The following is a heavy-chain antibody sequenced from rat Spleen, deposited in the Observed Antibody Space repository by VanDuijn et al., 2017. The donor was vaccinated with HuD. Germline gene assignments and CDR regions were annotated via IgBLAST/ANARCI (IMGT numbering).Heavy chain of an antibody. D-gene: IGHD5-1*01. CDR1: GFTFSNYG. J-gene: IGHJ2*01. CDR3: TTDRLGADYFDY. Sequence: EVQLVESGGGLVQPGRSLKLSCAASGFTFSNYGMAWVRQAPKKGLEWVAYISYDGGSTYYPDSVKGRFTISRDNAKSTLYLQMDSLRSEDTATYYCTTDRLGADYFDYWGQGVMVTVSS. CDR2: ISYDGGST. V-gene: IGHV5-29*01.